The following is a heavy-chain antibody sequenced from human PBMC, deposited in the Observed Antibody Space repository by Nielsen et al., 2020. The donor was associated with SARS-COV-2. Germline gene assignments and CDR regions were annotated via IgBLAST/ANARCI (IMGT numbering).Heavy chain of an antibody. D-gene: IGHD5-18*01. J-gene: IGHJ6*02. V-gene: IGHV4-31*11. CDR1: GGSISSGGYY. CDR2: IYYSGST. CDR3: ARDKKVYTAMANYYYYGMDV. Sequence: SETLSLTCAVSGGSISSGGYYWSWIRQHPGKGLEWIGYIYYSGSTYYNPSLKSRVTISVDTSKNQFSLKLSSVTAADTAVYYCARDKKVYTAMANYYYYGMDVWGQGTTVTVSS.